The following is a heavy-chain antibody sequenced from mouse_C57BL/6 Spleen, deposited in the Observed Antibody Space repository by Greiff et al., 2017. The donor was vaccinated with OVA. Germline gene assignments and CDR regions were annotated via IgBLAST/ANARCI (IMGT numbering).Heavy chain of an antibody. D-gene: IGHD5-5*01. CDR1: GFTFSSYA. V-gene: IGHV5-4*03. J-gene: IGHJ4*01. Sequence: EVKLMESGGGLVKPGGSLKLSCAASGFTFSSYAMSWVRQTPEKRLEWVATISDGGSYTYYPDNVKGRFTISRDNAKNNLYLQMSHLKSEDTAMYYCARGGLPEYYYAMDYWGQGTSVTVSS. CDR3: ARGGLPEYYYAMDY. CDR2: ISDGGSYT.